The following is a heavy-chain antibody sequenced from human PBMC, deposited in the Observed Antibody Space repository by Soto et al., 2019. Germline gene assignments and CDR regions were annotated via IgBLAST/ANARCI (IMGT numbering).Heavy chain of an antibody. Sequence: ASVKVSCKASGGTFSSYAISWVRQAPGQGLEWMGGIIPIFGTANYAQKFQGRVTITADESTSTAYMELSSLRSEDTAVYYCARDRGVVVTDTDAFDIWGQGTMVTVSS. J-gene: IGHJ3*02. D-gene: IGHD2-21*02. V-gene: IGHV1-69*13. CDR3: ARDRGVVVTDTDAFDI. CDR1: GGTFSSYA. CDR2: IIPIFGTA.